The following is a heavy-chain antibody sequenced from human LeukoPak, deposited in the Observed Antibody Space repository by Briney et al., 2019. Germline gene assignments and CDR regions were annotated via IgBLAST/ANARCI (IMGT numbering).Heavy chain of an antibody. D-gene: IGHD3-3*01. Sequence: PGGSLRLSCAASGFTFSSYAMSWVRQAPGKGLEWVSAISGSGGSTYYADSVKGRFTISRDNAKNSLYLQMNSLRAEDTAVYYCARGDYDFWSGYPNWFDPWGQGTLVTVSS. J-gene: IGHJ5*02. V-gene: IGHV3-23*01. CDR3: ARGDYDFWSGYPNWFDP. CDR2: ISGSGGST. CDR1: GFTFSSYA.